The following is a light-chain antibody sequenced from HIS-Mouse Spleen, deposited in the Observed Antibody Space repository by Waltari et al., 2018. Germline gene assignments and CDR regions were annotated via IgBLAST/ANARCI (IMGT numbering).Light chain of an antibody. V-gene: IGLV3-25*03. Sequence: SYELTQPPSVPVSPGQTARITCPGDPWPQQYAYWYQQKPGQAPVLVIYKDSERPSGIPERFSGSSSGTTVTLTISGVQAEDEADYYCQSADSSGTYWVFGGGTKLTVL. J-gene: IGLJ3*02. CDR1: PWPQQY. CDR3: QSADSSGTYWV. CDR2: KDS.